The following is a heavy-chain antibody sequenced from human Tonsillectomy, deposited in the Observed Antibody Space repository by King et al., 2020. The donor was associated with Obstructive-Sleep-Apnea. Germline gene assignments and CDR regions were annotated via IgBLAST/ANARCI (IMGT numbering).Heavy chain of an antibody. Sequence: VQLVESGAEVKKPGASVKVSCKASGYTFTTYYIHWVRQAPGQGLEWMGIINPSGSSTTYAQNFQGRVTMTRDTSTSTAYMELSSLRSDDTAVYFCASESYSSRPGWLDSWGQGTLVTVSS. CDR2: INPSGSST. CDR3: ASESYSSRPGWLDS. V-gene: IGHV1-46*01. CDR1: GYTFTTYY. D-gene: IGHD6-13*01. J-gene: IGHJ5*01.